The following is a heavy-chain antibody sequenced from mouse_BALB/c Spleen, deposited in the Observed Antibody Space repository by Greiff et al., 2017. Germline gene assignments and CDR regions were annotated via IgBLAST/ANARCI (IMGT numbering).Heavy chain of an antibody. CDR2: INPYNGDT. D-gene: IGHD1-1*01. Sequence: VQLQQSGPELVKPGASVKISCKASGYSFTGYFMNWVMQSHGKSLEWIGRINPYNGDTFYNQKFKGKATLTVDKSSSTAHMELRSLASEDSAVYYCANYYGSSYEFAYWGQGTLVTVSA. V-gene: IGHV1-20*02. J-gene: IGHJ3*01. CDR1: GYSFTGYF. CDR3: ANYYGSSYEFAY.